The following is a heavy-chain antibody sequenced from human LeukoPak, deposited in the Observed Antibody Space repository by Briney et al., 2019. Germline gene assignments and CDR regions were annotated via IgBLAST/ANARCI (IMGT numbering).Heavy chain of an antibody. CDR2: ISGSGGST. CDR3: AKGDRSSWYRDSIQYYGMDV. Sequence: GGSLRLSCADSGFTFSSYAMSWVRQAPGKGLEWVSAISGSGGSTYYADSVKGRFTISRDNSKNTLYLQMNSLRAEDTAVYYCAKGDRSSWYRDSIQYYGMDVWGQGTTVTVSS. V-gene: IGHV3-23*01. D-gene: IGHD6-13*01. J-gene: IGHJ6*02. CDR1: GFTFSSYA.